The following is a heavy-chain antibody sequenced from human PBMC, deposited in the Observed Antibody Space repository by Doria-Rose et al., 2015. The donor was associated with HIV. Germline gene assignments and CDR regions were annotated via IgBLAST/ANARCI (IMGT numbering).Heavy chain of an antibody. D-gene: IGHD3-10*01. Sequence: VQLVQSGGGLVQPGGSLRLSCAASGFTFSSDWMSWVRQAPGKGLEWEANIKYDGSEKYYVDSVKGRSNISRYNAKTSLYLQMNSLRADDTAVYYCARGFLGLGSYFSFDYWGRGTLVTVSS. J-gene: IGHJ4*02. V-gene: IGHV3-7*01. CDR3: ARGFLGLGSYFSFDY. CDR1: GFTFSSDW. CDR2: IKYDGSEK.